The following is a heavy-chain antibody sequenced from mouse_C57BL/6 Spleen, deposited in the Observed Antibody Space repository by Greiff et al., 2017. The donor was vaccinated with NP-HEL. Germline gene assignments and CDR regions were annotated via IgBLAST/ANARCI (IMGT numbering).Heavy chain of an antibody. CDR3: AREGIYDGYYYFDY. CDR2: IYPSDSET. CDR1: GYTFTSYW. Sequence: QVQLQQPGAELVRPGSSVKLSCKASGYTFTSYWMDWVKQRPGQGLEWIGNIYPSDSETHYNQKFKDKATLTVDKSSSTAYMQLSSLTSEDSAVYYCAREGIYDGYYYFDYWGQGTTLTVSS. J-gene: IGHJ2*01. V-gene: IGHV1-61*01. D-gene: IGHD2-3*01.